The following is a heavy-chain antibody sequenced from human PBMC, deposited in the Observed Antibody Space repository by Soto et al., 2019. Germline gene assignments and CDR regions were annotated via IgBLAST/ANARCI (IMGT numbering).Heavy chain of an antibody. CDR2: DYYSGSA. J-gene: IGHJ4*02. V-gene: IGHV4-39*01. D-gene: IGHD1-26*01. Sequence: QLQLQESGPGLVKPSETLSLTCTVSGGSISSTAYYWGWIRQPPGKGMEWIGRDYYSGSATYNPSLKTQLTMSVDTSKNQSAFKLTSVTAADTAVYYCARRPKRGSYSWCFDYWGQGTLVTASS. CDR1: GGSISSTAYY. CDR3: ARRPKRGSYSWCFDY.